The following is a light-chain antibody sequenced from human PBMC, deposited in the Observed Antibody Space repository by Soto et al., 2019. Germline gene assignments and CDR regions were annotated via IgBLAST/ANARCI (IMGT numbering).Light chain of an antibody. J-gene: IGKJ1*01. V-gene: IGKV3D-15*01. CDR3: QHYNSYSEA. CDR1: QSVSNY. CDR2: NAS. Sequence: TKCPFTLTQSPGEKATLSCRASQSVSNYLAWYQQKPGQAPKLLIYNASTRATGIPARFSGSGSGTEFTLTISSLQPDDFATYYCQHYNSYSEAFGQGTKVDIK.